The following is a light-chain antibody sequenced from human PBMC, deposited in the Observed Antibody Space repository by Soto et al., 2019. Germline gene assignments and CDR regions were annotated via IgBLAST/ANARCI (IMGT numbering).Light chain of an antibody. Sequence: DTQMTQSPSTLSASVGDTVTITCRARQNINNWLAWYQQKPEKVPKLLIYGATTIEDGVPSRFSGSRSGTEFTLTINSLQPDDFAHYYCQRYDGYFGQGTKLEIK. J-gene: IGKJ2*01. V-gene: IGKV1-5*01. CDR1: QNINNW. CDR2: GAT. CDR3: QRYDGY.